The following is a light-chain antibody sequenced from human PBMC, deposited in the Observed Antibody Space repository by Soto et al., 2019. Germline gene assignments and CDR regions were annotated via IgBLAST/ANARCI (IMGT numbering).Light chain of an antibody. CDR1: NIGSKS. Sequence: SYELTQPPSVSVAPGQTARITCGGNNIGSKSVHWYQQKPGQAPVLVVYDDSERPSGIPERFSGSNSGNTATLTISRVEAGDEADYYCQVWDSSSDPNWVFGGGTKLTVL. J-gene: IGLJ3*02. CDR3: QVWDSSSDPNWV. CDR2: DDS. V-gene: IGLV3-21*02.